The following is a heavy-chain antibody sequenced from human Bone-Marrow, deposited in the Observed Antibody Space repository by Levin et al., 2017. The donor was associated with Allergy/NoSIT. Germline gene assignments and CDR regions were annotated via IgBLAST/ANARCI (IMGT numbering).Heavy chain of an antibody. V-gene: IGHV3-23*01. CDR3: AKGISPGRNIVVVVAAIYFDY. Sequence: QAGGSLRLSCAASGFTFSSYAMSWVRQAPGKGLEWVSAISGSGGSTYYADSVKGRFTISRDNSKNTLYLQMNSLRAEDTAVYYCAKGISPGRNIVVVVAAIYFDYWGQGTLVTVSS. CDR2: ISGSGGST. J-gene: IGHJ4*02. D-gene: IGHD2-15*01. CDR1: GFTFSSYA.